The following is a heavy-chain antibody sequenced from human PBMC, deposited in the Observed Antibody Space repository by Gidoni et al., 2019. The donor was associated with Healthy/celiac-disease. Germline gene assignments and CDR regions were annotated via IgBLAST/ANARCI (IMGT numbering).Heavy chain of an antibody. CDR3: AAEWGSGSGLTDY. Sequence: QMQLVQFGHAVKQPVTSVEVSFIASGFTFNSSAVQWVREAGGQRVEWKGGIVVGSGNTNNAQKFQERVTITRDMSTRTAYMKLRSMRAEDTAVDYGAAEWGSGSGLTDYWGQGTLVTVSS. D-gene: IGHD6-19*01. CDR1: GFTFNSSA. CDR2: IVVGSGNT. V-gene: IGHV1-58*01. J-gene: IGHJ4*02.